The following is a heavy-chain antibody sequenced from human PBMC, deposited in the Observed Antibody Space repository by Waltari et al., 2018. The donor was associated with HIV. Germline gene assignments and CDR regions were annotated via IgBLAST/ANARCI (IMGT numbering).Heavy chain of an antibody. CDR3: ARDREYSSSSSLYNWFDP. V-gene: IGHV4-38-2*02. J-gene: IGHJ5*02. Sequence: QVQLQESGPGLVKPSETLSLTCTVSGYSISSGYYWGWIRQPPGKGLEWIGSIYHSGSTYYNPSLKSRVTISVDTSKNQFSLKLSSVTAADTAVYYCARDREYSSSSSLYNWFDPWGQGTLVTVSS. CDR1: GYSISSGYY. D-gene: IGHD6-6*01. CDR2: IYHSGST.